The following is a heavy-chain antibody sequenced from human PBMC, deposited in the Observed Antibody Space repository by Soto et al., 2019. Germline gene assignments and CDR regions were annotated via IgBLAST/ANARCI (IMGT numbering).Heavy chain of an antibody. J-gene: IGHJ4*02. CDR2: IRSKTYGGTT. V-gene: IGHV3-49*03. D-gene: IGHD3-3*01. Sequence: GGSLRLSCTGSGFTVGDYGMSWFRQAPGKGLEWVSFIRSKTYGGTTDYAASVKGRFTFSRDDSKSIAYLQMNSLKSEDTAMYYCARDKTHNAFWRGGPDYWDQGTLVTVSS. CDR3: ARDKTHNAFWRGGPDY. CDR1: GFTVGDYG.